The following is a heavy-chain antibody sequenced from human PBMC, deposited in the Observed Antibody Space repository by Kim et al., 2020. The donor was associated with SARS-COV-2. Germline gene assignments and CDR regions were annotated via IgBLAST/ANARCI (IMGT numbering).Heavy chain of an antibody. J-gene: IGHJ5*02. CDR1: GGSISSYY. V-gene: IGHV4-59*08. Sequence: SETLSLTCTVSGGSISSYYWSWIRQPPGKGLEWIGYIYYSGSTNYNPSLKSRVTISVDTSKNQFSLKLSSVTAADTAVYYCARHMMGRLAPWGQGTLVTVSS. CDR3: ARHMMGRLAP. CDR2: IYYSGST. D-gene: IGHD3-10*01.